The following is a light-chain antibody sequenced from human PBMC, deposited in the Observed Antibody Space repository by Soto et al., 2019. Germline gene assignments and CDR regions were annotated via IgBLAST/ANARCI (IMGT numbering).Light chain of an antibody. CDR2: EGS. V-gene: IGLV2-23*01. Sequence: QSVLTQPASVSGSPGQSITISCTGSSNDVGRYNQVSWYQQHPGKAPKVMIYEGSQRPSGVSNRFSGSKSGNTASLTISGLQAEDEADYYCCSYVGSTTYAFXTGTKVTVL. CDR1: SNDVGRYNQ. J-gene: IGLJ1*01. CDR3: CSYVGSTTYA.